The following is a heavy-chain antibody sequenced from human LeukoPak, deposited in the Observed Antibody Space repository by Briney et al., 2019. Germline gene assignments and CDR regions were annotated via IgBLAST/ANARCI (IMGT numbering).Heavy chain of an antibody. CDR3: ARVGGGNHYFDG. D-gene: IGHD1-26*01. Sequence: GESLRLSCAASGFAFSTYSMNWVRQAPGKGLEWVSSITSNNGYIYYAESVKGRFSISRDNAKNLLYLQMNSLRAEDTAVYYCARVGGGNHYFDGWGQGTLATASS. CDR2: ITSNNGYI. V-gene: IGHV3-21*06. J-gene: IGHJ4*02. CDR1: GFAFSTYS.